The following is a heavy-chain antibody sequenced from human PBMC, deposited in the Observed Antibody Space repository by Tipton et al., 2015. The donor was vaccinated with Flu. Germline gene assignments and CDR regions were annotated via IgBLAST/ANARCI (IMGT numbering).Heavy chain of an antibody. J-gene: IGHJ6*02. CDR2: ISGSGGST. V-gene: IGHV3-23*01. D-gene: IGHD2-2*01. CDR3: AKSKCSSTSCYGRNYYYGMDV. Sequence: WVRQAPGKGLEWVSAISGSGGSTYYADSVKGRFTISRDNSKNTLYLQMNSLRAEDTAVYYCAKSKCSSTSCYGRNYYYGMDVWGQGTTVTVSS.